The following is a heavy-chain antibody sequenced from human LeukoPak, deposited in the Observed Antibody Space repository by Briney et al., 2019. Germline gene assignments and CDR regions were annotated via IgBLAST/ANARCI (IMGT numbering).Heavy chain of an antibody. Sequence: GGSLRLSCAASGFTFSSYDMHWVRQATGKGLEWVSAIGTAGDTYYPGSVKGRFTISRENAKNSLYLQMNSLRAGDTAVYYCARDQRWPQGNYGMDVWGQGTTVTVSS. CDR3: ARDQRWPQGNYGMDV. V-gene: IGHV3-13*01. CDR2: IGTAGDT. D-gene: IGHD2-15*01. CDR1: GFTFSSYD. J-gene: IGHJ6*02.